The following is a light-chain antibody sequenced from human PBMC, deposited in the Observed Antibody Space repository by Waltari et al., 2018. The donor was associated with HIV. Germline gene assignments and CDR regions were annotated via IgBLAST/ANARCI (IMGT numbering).Light chain of an antibody. V-gene: IGLV6-57*03. J-gene: IGLJ2*01. CDR2: EDD. CDR1: SGSIASKS. CDR3: QSFDTSNQWI. Sequence: NFMLTQPPSVSASPGKTVTISCTRSSGSIASKSVPWYQQRPGSAPTTFIYEDDQRPAGVPDRFSGSIDTSSNSASLTISGLKTEDEADYYCQSFDTSNQWIFGGGTKLTVL.